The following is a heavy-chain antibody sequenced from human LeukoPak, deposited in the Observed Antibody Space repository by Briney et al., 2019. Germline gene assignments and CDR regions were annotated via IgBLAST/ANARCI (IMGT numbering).Heavy chain of an antibody. CDR1: GITVRSNY. CDR3: ARYTADTAMAGYYYGMDV. J-gene: IGHJ6*02. Sequence: GGSLRLSCAASGITVRSNYMSWVRQAPGKGLEWVSVIYSGGSTYYTDSVKGRFTISRDNSKNTLFLQMNSLTAEDTAVYYCARYTADTAMAGYYYGMDVWGQGTTVTVSS. V-gene: IGHV3-66*01. CDR2: IYSGGST. D-gene: IGHD5-18*01.